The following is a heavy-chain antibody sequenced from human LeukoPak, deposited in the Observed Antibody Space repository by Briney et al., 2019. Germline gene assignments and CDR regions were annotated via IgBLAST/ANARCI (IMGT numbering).Heavy chain of an antibody. D-gene: IGHD2/OR15-2a*01. CDR1: GGSFSGYY. CDR3: ARSLVINEE. Sequence: PSETLSLTCAVYGGSFSGYYWSWIRQPPGKGLEWIGEINHSGGTNYNPSLKSRVTISVDTSKNQFSLKLSSVTAADTAVYYCARSLVINEEWGQGTLVTVSS. CDR2: INHSGGT. V-gene: IGHV4-34*01. J-gene: IGHJ4*02.